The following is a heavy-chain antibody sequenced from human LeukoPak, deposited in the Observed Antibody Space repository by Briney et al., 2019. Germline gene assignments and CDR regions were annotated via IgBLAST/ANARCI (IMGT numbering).Heavy chain of an antibody. J-gene: IGHJ4*02. CDR3: AKYGSGWVNDY. D-gene: IGHD6-19*01. CDR2: ITASGTDT. V-gene: IGHV3-23*01. Sequence: GGSLRLSCTASGFSVSTYPMAWVRQAPGKGLQWVSTITASGTDTFYADSVKGRFTISRDNSKNTLSLQMNSLRAEDTALYYCAKYGSGWVNDYWGQGTLVTVSS. CDR1: GFSVSTYP.